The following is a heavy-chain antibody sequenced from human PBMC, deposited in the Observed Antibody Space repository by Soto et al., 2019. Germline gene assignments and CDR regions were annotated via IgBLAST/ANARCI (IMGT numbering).Heavy chain of an antibody. D-gene: IGHD3-22*01. Sequence: PGESLKISCKGSGYSFAGYWIAWVRQMPGKGLELMGIIYPSDSDTRYRPSFQGQVTISADKSISSAYLQWSSLRASDTAMYFCARGVVSTRTFDYWGQGTPVTVSS. CDR3: ARGVVSTRTFDY. J-gene: IGHJ4*02. CDR1: GYSFAGYW. V-gene: IGHV5-51*01. CDR2: IYPSDSDT.